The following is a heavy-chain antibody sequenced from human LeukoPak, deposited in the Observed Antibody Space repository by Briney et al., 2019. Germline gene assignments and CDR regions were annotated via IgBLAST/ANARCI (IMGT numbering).Heavy chain of an antibody. CDR2: IYYSGST. CDR1: GGSISSYY. V-gene: IGHV4-59*01. CDR3: ARAEDSSSWPFDY. Sequence: PSETLSLTCTVSGGSISSYYWNWIRQPPGKGLEWIGYIYYSGSTNYNPSLKSRVTISVDTSKNQFSLKLSSVTAADTAVYYCARAEDSSSWPFDYWGQGTLVTVSS. D-gene: IGHD6-13*01. J-gene: IGHJ4*02.